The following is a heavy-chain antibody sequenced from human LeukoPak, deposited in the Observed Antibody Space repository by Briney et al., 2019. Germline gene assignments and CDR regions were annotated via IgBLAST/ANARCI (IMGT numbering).Heavy chain of an antibody. CDR1: GFTLNNND. CDR2: MYPGGSV. J-gene: IGHJ4*01. V-gene: IGHV3-66*02. Sequence: GGSLRLSCAASGFTLNNNDMNWVRPAPGEGLEWVSLMYPGGSVYYTDSVKGRFTVSRDISKNTMFLQMNTLRPDDTALYYCVRQGPGDNCRWGQGTLVTVSP. CDR3: VRQGPGDNCR. D-gene: IGHD4-23*01.